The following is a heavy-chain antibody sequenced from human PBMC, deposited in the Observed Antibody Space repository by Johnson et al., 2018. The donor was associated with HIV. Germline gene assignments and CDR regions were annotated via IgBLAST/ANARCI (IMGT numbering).Heavy chain of an antibody. CDR2: ISYDGSNK. Sequence: QVLLVESGGGLVQPGGSLRLSCAASGFTFSSYDMHWVRQATGKGLEWVAVISYDGSNKYYADSVKGRFTISRDNSKNKLYLQMNSLRAEDTAVYYCARDPEIVVVIEHDAFDIWGQGTMVTVSS. CDR1: GFTFSSYD. J-gene: IGHJ3*02. D-gene: IGHD3-22*01. CDR3: ARDPEIVVVIEHDAFDI. V-gene: IGHV3-30*03.